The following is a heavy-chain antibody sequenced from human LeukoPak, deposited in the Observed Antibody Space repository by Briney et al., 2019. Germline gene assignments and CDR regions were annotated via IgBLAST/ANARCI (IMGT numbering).Heavy chain of an antibody. D-gene: IGHD4-17*01. CDR2: IDIDGTGT. Sequence: GGSLRLSCAASGFTFSSYGMHWVRQAPGKGLVWVSRIDIDGTGTSYADSVKGRFTISRDNAKNSLYLQMNSLRAEDTAVYYCAREGHYVGDYHYGMDVWGQGTTVTVSS. CDR3: AREGHYVGDYHYGMDV. CDR1: GFTFSSYG. J-gene: IGHJ6*02. V-gene: IGHV3-74*01.